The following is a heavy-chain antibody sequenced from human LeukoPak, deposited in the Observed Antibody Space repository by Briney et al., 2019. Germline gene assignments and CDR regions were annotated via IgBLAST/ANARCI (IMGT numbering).Heavy chain of an antibody. CDR2: IDHSGST. J-gene: IGHJ4*02. CDR3: ARLKATVSIHAYFDS. Sequence: SETLSLTCTVSGGSFSSYYWTWIRQPPGKGLEWIGYIDHSGSTNYSPSLKSRVSISSDTSKNQFSLELSSVTAADTAVYYCARLKATVSIHAYFDSWGQGTLVTVSS. D-gene: IGHD4-17*01. V-gene: IGHV4-59*01. CDR1: GGSFSSYY.